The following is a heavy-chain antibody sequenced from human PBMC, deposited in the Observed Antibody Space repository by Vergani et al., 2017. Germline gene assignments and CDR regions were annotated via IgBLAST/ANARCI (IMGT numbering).Heavy chain of an antibody. D-gene: IGHD3-16*01. CDR2: ISWNSNSI. CDR3: AKDLGPSSVCGWFDP. V-gene: IGHV3-9*02. CDR1: GFTSAGYA. J-gene: IGHJ5*02. Sequence: EVQLEESGGGLVLPGRSLRLSCVASGFTSAGYAMHWVRQAPGKGLEWFSGISWNSNSIGYAEYVQGGFTISRDNAKNSLYLEMNSQRAEDTALYYCAKDLGPSSVCGWFDPWGQGTLVTVSS.